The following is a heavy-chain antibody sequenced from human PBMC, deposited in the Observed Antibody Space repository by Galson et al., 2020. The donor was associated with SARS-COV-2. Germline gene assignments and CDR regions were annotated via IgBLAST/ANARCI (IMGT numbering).Heavy chain of an antibody. J-gene: IGHJ4*02. D-gene: IGHD6-19*01. Sequence: TGGSLRLSCAASGFTFSSYAMSWVRQAPGKGLEWVSVISSSGGSTYYADSEKGRFTISRDNSRNTLLYLQMNSLRAEDTAVHYCVKNGGGWFALPDYWGQGTLVTVSS. CDR3: VKNGGGWFALPDY. CDR2: ISSSGGST. CDR1: GFTFSSYA. V-gene: IGHV3-23*01.